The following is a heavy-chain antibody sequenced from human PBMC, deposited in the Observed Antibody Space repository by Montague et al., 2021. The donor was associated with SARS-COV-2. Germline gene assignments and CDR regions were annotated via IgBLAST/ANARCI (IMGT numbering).Heavy chain of an antibody. CDR2: IYYSGST. Sequence: TLSLTCTVSGGSISSGGYYWSWIRQHPGKGLEWIGYIYYSGSTYYNPSLKSRVTISVDTSKNQFSLKLSSVTAADTAVYYCARVLGGYCSGGSCYRGWYFDLWGQGTLVTVSS. D-gene: IGHD2-15*01. J-gene: IGHJ2*01. V-gene: IGHV4-31*03. CDR3: ARVLGGYCSGGSCYRGWYFDL. CDR1: GGSISSGGYY.